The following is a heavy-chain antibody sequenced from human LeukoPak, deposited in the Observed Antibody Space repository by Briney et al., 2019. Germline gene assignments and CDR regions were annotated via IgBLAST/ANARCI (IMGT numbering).Heavy chain of an antibody. D-gene: IGHD6-13*01. CDR3: AKTAWYSSSWCDY. J-gene: IGHJ4*02. V-gene: IGHV3-30*18. Sequence: GGSLRLSCAASGYTFSSYGMHWVRQAPGKGLEWVAVISYDGSNKYCADSVKGRFTSSRDNSKNTLYLQMNSLRAEDTAVYYCAKTAWYSSSWCDYWGQGTLVTVSS. CDR2: ISYDGSNK. CDR1: GYTFSSYG.